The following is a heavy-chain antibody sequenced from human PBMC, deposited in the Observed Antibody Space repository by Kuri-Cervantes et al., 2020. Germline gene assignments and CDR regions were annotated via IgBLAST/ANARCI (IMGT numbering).Heavy chain of an antibody. CDR1: GGSISSSSYY. Sequence: SETLSLTCTVSGGSISSSSYYWGWIRQPPGKGLEWIGSIYYSGSTYYNPSLKSRVTISVDTSKNQFSLKLSSVTAADTAVYYCASESIAVAGTALWRWGQGTLVTVSS. CDR3: ASESIAVAGTALWR. CDR2: IYYSGST. J-gene: IGHJ4*02. D-gene: IGHD6-19*01. V-gene: IGHV4-39*07.